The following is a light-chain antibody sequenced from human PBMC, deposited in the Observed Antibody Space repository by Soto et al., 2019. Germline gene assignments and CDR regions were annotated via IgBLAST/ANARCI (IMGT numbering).Light chain of an antibody. J-gene: IGKJ3*01. V-gene: IGKV3-20*01. CDR1: RPVVSQY. Sequence: PGERVSLSCRASRPVVSQYIAWYQQKPGQAPRLLIHDAVTRATGIPGRFSGSGSGTDFTLIISRLEPEDCGVYYCQQNGRTPTFGPGTKVDIK. CDR2: DAV. CDR3: QQNGRTPT.